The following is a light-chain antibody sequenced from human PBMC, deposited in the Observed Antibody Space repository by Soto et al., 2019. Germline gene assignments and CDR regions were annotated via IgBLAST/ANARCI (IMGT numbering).Light chain of an antibody. J-gene: IGLJ2*01. CDR2: DNN. CDR1: SSNIGNNY. V-gene: IGLV1-51*01. CDR3: GTWDGSLSAVV. Sequence: QSVLTQPPSVSAAPGQKVTISCSGSSSNIGNNYVSWYQQLPGTAPKLLIYDNNKRPSGIPDRFSASKSGTSATLGITGLQTGDEAGYYCGTWDGSLSAVVFGGGTKLTVL.